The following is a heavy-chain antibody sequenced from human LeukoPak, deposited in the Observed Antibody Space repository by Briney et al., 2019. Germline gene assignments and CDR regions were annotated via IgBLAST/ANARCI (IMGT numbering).Heavy chain of an antibody. Sequence: SETLSLTCTVSGGSISSSSYYWGWIRQPPGKGLEWIGSIYYSGSPYYNPSLKSRVTISVDTSKNQFSLQLSSVTAADTAVYYCARGGYSYGYCDYWGQGTLVTVSS. CDR3: ARGGYSYGYCDY. D-gene: IGHD5-18*01. CDR1: GGSISSSSYY. CDR2: IYYSGSP. V-gene: IGHV4-39*01. J-gene: IGHJ4*02.